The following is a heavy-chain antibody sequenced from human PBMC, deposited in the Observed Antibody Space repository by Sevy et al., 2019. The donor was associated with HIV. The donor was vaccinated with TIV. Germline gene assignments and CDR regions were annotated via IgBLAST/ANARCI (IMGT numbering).Heavy chain of an antibody. CDR3: ARSYSSSWYILYYFEY. V-gene: IGHV3-21*01. D-gene: IGHD6-13*01. CDR1: GFSFSSYS. Sequence: LSLTCAASGFSFSSYSVSWVRQAPGEGLEWVASIGSSNSYIYYADSVKGRFTISRDNAKNSLFLHMNTLRAEDTAVYYCARSYSSSWYILYYFEYWGQGTPVTVSS. CDR2: IGSSNSYI. J-gene: IGHJ4*02.